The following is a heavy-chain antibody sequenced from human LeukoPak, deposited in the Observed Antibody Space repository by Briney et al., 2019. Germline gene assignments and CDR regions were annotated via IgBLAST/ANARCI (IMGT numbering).Heavy chain of an antibody. J-gene: IGHJ3*02. CDR3: ARGAKDSSGYSPTYAFDI. CDR2: INPNTANP. D-gene: IGHD3-22*01. CDR1: GCTFTNYP. V-gene: IGHV7-4-1*02. Sequence: ASVKVSCKASGCTFTNYPINWVRQAPGQGLEWMGWINPNTANPTYAQDFTGRFVFSLDTSVNTAYLQISSLKAEDTAVYYCARGAKDSSGYSPTYAFDIWGQGTMVTVSS.